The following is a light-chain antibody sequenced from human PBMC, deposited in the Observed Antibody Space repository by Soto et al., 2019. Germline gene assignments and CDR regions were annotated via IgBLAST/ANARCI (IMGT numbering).Light chain of an antibody. J-gene: IGLJ1*01. CDR1: SSDVGGYNY. V-gene: IGLV2-14*01. CDR3: SSYTSSSTLV. Sequence: QSALTQPASVSGSPGQSITISCTGTSSDVGGYNYVSWYQHHPGKAPKLMIYEVSNRPSGVSNRFSGSKSGNTASLTISGRQAEDEADYYGSSYTSSSTLVFGTGTKVTVL. CDR2: EVS.